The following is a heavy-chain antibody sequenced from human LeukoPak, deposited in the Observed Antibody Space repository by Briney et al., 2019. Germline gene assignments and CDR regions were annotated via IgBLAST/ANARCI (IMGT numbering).Heavy chain of an antibody. V-gene: IGHV1-8*01. CDR1: GYTFTSYD. D-gene: IGHD7-27*01. CDR2: MSPNSGDT. CDR3: ARGPPNWGYDY. Sequence: ASVTVSCTASGYTFTSYDFNWVRQATGQRPEWMGWMSPNSGDTGYAQKFQDRVTMTRNTTISTAYMELSSLRSDDTAVYYCARGPPNWGYDYWGPGTLVTVSS. J-gene: IGHJ4*02.